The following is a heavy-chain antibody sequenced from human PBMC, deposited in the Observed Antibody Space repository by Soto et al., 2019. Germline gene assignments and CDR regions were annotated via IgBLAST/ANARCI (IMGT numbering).Heavy chain of an antibody. V-gene: IGHV1-8*01. CDR3: ARGSGITIFGVVPDWFDP. J-gene: IGHJ5*02. CDR2: MNPNSGNT. Sequence: VASVKVSCKASGYTFTSYDINWVRQATGQGLEWMGWMNPNSGNTGYAQKFQGRVTMTRNTSISTAYMELSSLRSEDTAVYYCARGSGITIFGVVPDWFDPWGQGTLVTVSS. D-gene: IGHD3-3*01. CDR1: GYTFTSYD.